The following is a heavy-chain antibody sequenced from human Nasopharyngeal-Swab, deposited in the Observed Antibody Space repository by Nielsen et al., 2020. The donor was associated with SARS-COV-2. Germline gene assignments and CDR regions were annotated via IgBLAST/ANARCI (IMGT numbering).Heavy chain of an antibody. D-gene: IGHD2-2*01. Sequence: SETLSLTCAVYGWSFSGYYWSWIRQPPGKGLEWIGEINHSGSTNYNPSLKSRVTISVDTSKNQYSLKLSSVTAADTAVYYCARGSPVYCSSTSCYGKYYYYGMDVWGQGTTVTVSS. V-gene: IGHV4-34*01. CDR2: INHSGST. J-gene: IGHJ6*02. CDR3: ARGSPVYCSSTSCYGKYYYYGMDV. CDR1: GWSFSGYY.